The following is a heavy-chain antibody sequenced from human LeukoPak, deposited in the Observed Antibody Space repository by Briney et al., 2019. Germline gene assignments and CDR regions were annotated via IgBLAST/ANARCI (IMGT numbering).Heavy chain of an antibody. Sequence: RPSETLSLTCTVSGGSISSSSYYWGWIRQPPGKGLEWIGSIYYTGSTYYNPSLKSRVTISVDTSKNQFSLKLSSVTAADTAVYYCARGSSSSSGVDWFDPWGQGTLVTVSS. D-gene: IGHD6-6*01. CDR3: ARGSSSSSGVDWFDP. CDR2: IYYTGST. J-gene: IGHJ5*02. CDR1: GGSISSSSYY. V-gene: IGHV4-39*07.